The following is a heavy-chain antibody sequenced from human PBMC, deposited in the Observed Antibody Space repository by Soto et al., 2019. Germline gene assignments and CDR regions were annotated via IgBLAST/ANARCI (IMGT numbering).Heavy chain of an antibody. Sequence: PGGSLRLSCAASGFTFSSYGMHWVRQAPGKGLEWVAVIWYDGSNKYYADSVKGRFTISRDNSKNTPYLQMNSLRAEDTAVYYCARVGATNGYYYYYGMDVWGQGTTVTVSS. J-gene: IGHJ6*02. D-gene: IGHD1-26*01. CDR1: GFTFSSYG. CDR2: IWYDGSNK. CDR3: ARVGATNGYYYYYGMDV. V-gene: IGHV3-33*01.